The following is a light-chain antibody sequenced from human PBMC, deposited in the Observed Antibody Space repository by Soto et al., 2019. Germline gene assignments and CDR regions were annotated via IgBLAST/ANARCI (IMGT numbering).Light chain of an antibody. CDR2: AAS. CDR1: QGISSY. Sequence: AIRMTQSPSSFSASTGDRVTITYRASQGISSYLAWYQQKPGKAPKLLIYAASTLQSGVPSRFSGSGSGTDFTLTISCLQSEDFATYYCQQYYSLWTFGQGTKVEIK. CDR3: QQYYSLWT. V-gene: IGKV1-8*01. J-gene: IGKJ1*01.